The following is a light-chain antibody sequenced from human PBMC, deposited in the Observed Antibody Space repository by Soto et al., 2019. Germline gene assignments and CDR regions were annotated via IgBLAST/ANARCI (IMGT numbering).Light chain of an antibody. Sequence: QAVVTQPPSASGTPGQRVTISCSGSSSNIGSNTVNWYQQLPGTAPKLLIYSNNQRPSGVPDRFSGSKSGTSASLAISGLQSEDEADYYCCSYTISATLVFGGGTQLTVL. CDR3: CSYTISATLV. V-gene: IGLV1-44*01. J-gene: IGLJ3*02. CDR2: SNN. CDR1: SSNIGSNT.